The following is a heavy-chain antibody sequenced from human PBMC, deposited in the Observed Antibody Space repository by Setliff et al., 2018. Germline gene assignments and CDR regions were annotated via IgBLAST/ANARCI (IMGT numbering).Heavy chain of an antibody. CDR1: GYTFTGHY. D-gene: IGHD3-10*01. V-gene: IGHV1-2*06. CDR2: IKPNTGGT. Sequence: GASVKVSCKASGYTFTGHYLNWVRQAPGQGLEWMGRIKPNTGGTTYAQKFLGRVTMTGVTSINTTYMELSGLRSDDTAVYYCARTAYYGSGTFPYYYYYYLDVWGKGTTVTVSS. CDR3: ARTAYYGSGTFPYYYYYYLDV. J-gene: IGHJ6*03.